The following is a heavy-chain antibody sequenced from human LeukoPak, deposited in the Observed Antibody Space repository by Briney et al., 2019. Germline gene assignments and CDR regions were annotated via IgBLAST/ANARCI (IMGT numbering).Heavy chain of an antibody. D-gene: IGHD1-14*01. CDR1: GFTFSSYA. CDR2: IYSGGST. V-gene: IGHV3-66*01. Sequence: GGSLRLSCAASGFTFSSYAMSWVRQAPGKGLEWVSVIYSGGSTYYADSVKGRFTISRDNSKNTLYLQMNSLRAEDTAVYYCARGPNRMGYWGQGTLVTVSS. J-gene: IGHJ4*02. CDR3: ARGPNRMGY.